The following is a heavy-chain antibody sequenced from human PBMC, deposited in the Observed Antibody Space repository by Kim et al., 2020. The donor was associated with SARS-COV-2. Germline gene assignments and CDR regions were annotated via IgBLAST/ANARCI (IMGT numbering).Heavy chain of an antibody. V-gene: IGHV3-23*01. Sequence: GGSLRLSCAASGFTFSSYAMSWVRQTPGKGLEWVSGISGSGGSTNYADSVKGRFTISRDNSKNTLYLQMSSLRAEDTAVYYCAKDIGAGTTVNDYWGQGTLVTVSS. CDR3: AKDIGAGTTVNDY. J-gene: IGHJ4*02. CDR1: GFTFSSYA. D-gene: IGHD1-1*01. CDR2: ISGSGGST.